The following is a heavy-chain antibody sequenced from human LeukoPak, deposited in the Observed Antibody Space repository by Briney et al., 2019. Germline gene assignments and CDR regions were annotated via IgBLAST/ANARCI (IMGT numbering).Heavy chain of an antibody. Sequence: ASVKVSCKASGYTFTSYYMHWVRQAPGQGLEWMGIINPSVGSTSYAQKFKGRVPMTRDTSTSTVYMELSSLRSEDTAVYYCARDLDSSGYFDYWGQGTLVTVSS. D-gene: IGHD3-22*01. CDR1: GYTFTSYY. J-gene: IGHJ4*02. CDR2: INPSVGST. CDR3: ARDLDSSGYFDY. V-gene: IGHV1-46*01.